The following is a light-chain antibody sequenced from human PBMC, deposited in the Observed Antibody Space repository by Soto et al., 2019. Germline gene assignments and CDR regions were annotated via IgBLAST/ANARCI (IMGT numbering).Light chain of an antibody. Sequence: EIVLTQSPATLSLSPGERATLSCRSSQSVSSSYLAWYQQKPGQAPRLLIYGASSRATGIPDRFSGSGSGTDFTLTISRLEPEDFAVYYCQQYSSSPFTFGQGTRLEIK. CDR2: GAS. V-gene: IGKV3-20*01. CDR1: QSVSSSY. CDR3: QQYSSSPFT. J-gene: IGKJ5*01.